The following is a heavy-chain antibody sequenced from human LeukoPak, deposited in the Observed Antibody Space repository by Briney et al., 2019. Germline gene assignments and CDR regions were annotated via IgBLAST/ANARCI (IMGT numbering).Heavy chain of an antibody. CDR1: GYSFTSYW. V-gene: IGHV1-46*01. CDR2: INPSGGST. J-gene: IGHJ4*02. CDR3: ARGDY. Sequence: GESLKISCKGSGYSFTSYWIGWVRQAPGQGLEWMGIINPSGGSTSYAQKFQGRVTMTRDTSTSTVYMELSSLRSEDTAVYYCARGDYWGQGTLVTVSS.